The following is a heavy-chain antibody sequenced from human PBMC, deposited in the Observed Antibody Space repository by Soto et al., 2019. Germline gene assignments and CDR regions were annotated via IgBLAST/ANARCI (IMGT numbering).Heavy chain of an antibody. D-gene: IGHD1-26*01. CDR1: GFTFNTYG. CDR2: ITYDGSNK. Sequence: QVQLVESGGGVVQPGRSLRLSCAASGFTFNTYGMHWVRQAPGKGLEWVAVITYDGSNKDYGDSVKGRFTISRDNSKDTLYLQMNSLRAEDTAVYYCAIPPGEEGAYGMDVWGQGTTVTVSS. J-gene: IGHJ6*02. V-gene: IGHV3-30*03. CDR3: AIPPGEEGAYGMDV.